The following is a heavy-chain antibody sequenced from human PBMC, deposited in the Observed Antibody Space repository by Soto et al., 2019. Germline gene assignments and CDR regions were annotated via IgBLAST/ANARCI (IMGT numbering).Heavy chain of an antibody. Sequence: QVQLVESGGGVVQPGRSLRLSCAASGFTFSSYGMHWVRQAPGKGLEWVAVISYDGSNKYYADSVKGRFTISRDNSKNTLYLQKNSLRAEDTAVYYCAKFGRDGYNYWGQGTLVTVSS. CDR3: AKFGRDGYNY. J-gene: IGHJ4*02. V-gene: IGHV3-30*18. CDR1: GFTFSSYG. CDR2: ISYDGSNK. D-gene: IGHD5-18*01.